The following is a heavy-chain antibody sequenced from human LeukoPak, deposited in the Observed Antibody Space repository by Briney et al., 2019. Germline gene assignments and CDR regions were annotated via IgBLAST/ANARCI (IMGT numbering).Heavy chain of an antibody. J-gene: IGHJ4*02. CDR1: GFTSTNYA. CDR3: AKNLEFWFGDLLYFDS. V-gene: IGHV3-30*18. D-gene: IGHD3-10*01. CDR2: ISHDGTTE. Sequence: SGGSLRLSCAASGFTSTNYAMHWVRQAPGRGREWVAVISHDGTTESYADSVKGRFTISRDTSKNTVHLQMNSLREEDTAVYYCAKNLEFWFGDLLYFDSWGQGSMVTVSS.